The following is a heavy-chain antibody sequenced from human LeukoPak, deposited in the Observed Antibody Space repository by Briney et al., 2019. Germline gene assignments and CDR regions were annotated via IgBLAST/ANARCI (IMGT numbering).Heavy chain of an antibody. D-gene: IGHD6-25*01. Sequence: GGSLRLSCVASGFNFYSFTMNWVRQAPGKELAWVSYISSGGSTIYYRDSVKGRFTISRDNAKNSLYLQMNSLSADDTGVYYCATTTSSAWMPFDYWGQGTLVAVSS. CDR2: ISSGGSTI. CDR3: ATTTSSAWMPFDY. CDR1: GFNFYSFT. V-gene: IGHV3-48*01. J-gene: IGHJ4*02.